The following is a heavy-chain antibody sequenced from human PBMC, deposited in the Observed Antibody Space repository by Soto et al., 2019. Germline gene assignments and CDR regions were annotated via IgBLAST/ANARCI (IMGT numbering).Heavy chain of an antibody. D-gene: IGHD3-3*01. CDR2: ISYDGSNK. Sequence: QVQLVESGGGVVQPGRSLRLSCAASGFTFSSYGMHWVRQAPGKGLEWVAVISYDGSNKYYADSVKGRFTISRDNSKNTLYLQRNSLRAEDTAVYYCAKDRDYDFGSGYSNYYGMDVWGQGTTVTVSS. J-gene: IGHJ6*02. CDR3: AKDRDYDFGSGYSNYYGMDV. CDR1: GFTFSSYG. V-gene: IGHV3-30*18.